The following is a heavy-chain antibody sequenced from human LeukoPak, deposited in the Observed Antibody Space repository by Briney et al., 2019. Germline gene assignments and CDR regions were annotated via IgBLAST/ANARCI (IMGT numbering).Heavy chain of an antibody. CDR1: GGTFSSYA. CDR2: IIPIFGTA. D-gene: IGHD1-7*01. Sequence: GASVKVSCKASGGTFSSYAISWVRQAPGQGLEWMGGIIPIFGTANYAQKFQGRVTITTDESTSTAYMELSSLRSEDTAVYYCARENWNYSAFDIWGQGTMVTVSS. J-gene: IGHJ3*02. V-gene: IGHV1-69*05. CDR3: ARENWNYSAFDI.